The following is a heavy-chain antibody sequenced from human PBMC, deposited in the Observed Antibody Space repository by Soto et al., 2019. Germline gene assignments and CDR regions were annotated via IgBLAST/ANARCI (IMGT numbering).Heavy chain of an antibody. D-gene: IGHD2-15*01. V-gene: IGHV4-59*08. Sequence: PSETLSLTCTVSGGSISSYYWSWIRQPPGKGLEWIVYIYYSGSTNYNPSLKSRVTISVDTSKNQFSLKLSSVTAADTAVYYCARAWLGYCSGGSCYWFDPWGQGTLVTVSS. CDR2: IYYSGST. CDR1: GGSISSYY. CDR3: ARAWLGYCSGGSCYWFDP. J-gene: IGHJ5*02.